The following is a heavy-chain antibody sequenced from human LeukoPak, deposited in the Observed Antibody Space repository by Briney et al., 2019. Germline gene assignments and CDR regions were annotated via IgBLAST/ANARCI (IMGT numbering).Heavy chain of an antibody. CDR1: GFSFTTYW. J-gene: IGHJ4*02. Sequence: GGSLRLSCAASGFSFTTYWMSWVRQAPGKGLEWVANIKQDGTEKYYVDSVKGRFTISRDNSKNTLYLQMNSLRAEDTAVYYCARRSGIAVAGAFDYWGQGTLVTVSS. CDR3: ARRSGIAVAGAFDY. CDR2: IKQDGTEK. V-gene: IGHV3-7*03. D-gene: IGHD6-19*01.